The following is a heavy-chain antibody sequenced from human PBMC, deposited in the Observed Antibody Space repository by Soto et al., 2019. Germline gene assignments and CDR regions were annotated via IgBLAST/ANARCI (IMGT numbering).Heavy chain of an antibody. V-gene: IGHV3-49*03. CDR1: GFTFGDYA. CDR2: IRSKAYGGTT. CDR3: VKGLNIDYNSGWFYFDY. D-gene: IGHD6-19*01. J-gene: IGHJ4*02. Sequence: PGGSLRLSCAASGFTFGDYAMSWFRQAPGKGLEWVGFIRSKAYGGTTVYAASVKGRFTISRDNAKNSLYLQMNSLRVEDTALYYCVKGLNIDYNSGWFYFDYWGQGTVVTVSS.